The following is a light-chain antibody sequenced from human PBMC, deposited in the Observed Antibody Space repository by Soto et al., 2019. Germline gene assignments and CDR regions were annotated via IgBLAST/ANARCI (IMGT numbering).Light chain of an antibody. CDR1: SSDVGGYNY. CDR2: DVS. Sequence: QSALTQPASVSGSPGQSITISCTGTSSDVGGYNYVSWYQQHPGKAPKLMIYDVSNRPSGVSNRFSVSKSGNTASLTISGLQAEDEADYYCSSYTSSSKVFGGGTQLTVL. CDR3: SSYTSSSKV. J-gene: IGLJ2*01. V-gene: IGLV2-14*01.